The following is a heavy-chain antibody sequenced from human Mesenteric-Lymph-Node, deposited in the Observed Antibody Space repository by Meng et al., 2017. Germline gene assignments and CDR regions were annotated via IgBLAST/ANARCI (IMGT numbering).Heavy chain of an antibody. CDR3: TRPHTQWLIEEYFLH. J-gene: IGHJ1*01. D-gene: IGHD6-19*01. CDR1: GYIFTRYA. CDR2: IDADNGNT. Sequence: ASVKVSCKASGYIFTRYAIHWVRQAPGQRLEWMGWIDADNGNTKYSQNFQGRVTISRDTSASTAYMELSSLTSEDTAVYYCTRPHTQWLIEEYFLHWGQGTLVTVSS. V-gene: IGHV1-3*01.